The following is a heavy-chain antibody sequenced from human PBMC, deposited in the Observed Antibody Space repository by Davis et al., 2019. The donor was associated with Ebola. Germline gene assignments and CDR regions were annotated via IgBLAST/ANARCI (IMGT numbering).Heavy chain of an antibody. CDR1: GGSISNSY. CDR3: ARVRDSSGYSINYFDY. D-gene: IGHD3-22*01. CDR2: IHYSGNT. V-gene: IGHV4-59*01. J-gene: IGHJ4*02. Sequence: MPSETLSLTCTVSGGSISNSYWSWIRQPPGKGPEWIGYIHYSGNTHYNPSLESRVTISVDTSKNQFSLKLSSGTAADTAVYYCARVRDSSGYSINYFDYWGQGTLVTVSS.